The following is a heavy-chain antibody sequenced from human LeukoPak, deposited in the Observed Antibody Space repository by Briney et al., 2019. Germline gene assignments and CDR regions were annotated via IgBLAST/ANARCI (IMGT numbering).Heavy chain of an antibody. V-gene: IGHV3-30*03. J-gene: IGHJ4*02. Sequence: GGSPRVSCVAPRCTFITAGMRWVRQAPGKGLEWVAYISHDGIYKNYTDSVKGRFTIARDNSKTTRYLQMISLRPQNSAVYFCARDSGTRWYARFAFWRQGTLVTVSS. CDR2: ISHDGIYK. CDR1: RCTFITAG. D-gene: IGHD6-13*01. CDR3: ARDSGTRWYARFAF.